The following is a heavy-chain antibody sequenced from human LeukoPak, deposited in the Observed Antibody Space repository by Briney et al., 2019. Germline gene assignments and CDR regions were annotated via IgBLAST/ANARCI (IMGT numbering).Heavy chain of an antibody. CDR3: AQERYDSSGYPDAFDI. J-gene: IGHJ3*02. CDR2: IIPIFGTA. CDR1: GGTFSSYA. Sequence: SVKVSCKAPGGTFSSYAISWVRQAPGQGLEWMGGIIPIFGTANYAQKFQGRVTITTDESTSTAYMELSSLRSEDTAVYYCAQERYDSSGYPDAFDIWGQGTMVTVSS. D-gene: IGHD3-22*01. V-gene: IGHV1-69*05.